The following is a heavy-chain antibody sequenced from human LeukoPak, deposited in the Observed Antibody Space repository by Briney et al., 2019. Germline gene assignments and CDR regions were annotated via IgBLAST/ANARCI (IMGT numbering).Heavy chain of an antibody. V-gene: IGHV4-59*08. J-gene: IGHJ3*02. CDR2: IYYSAST. CDR1: GGSINSYY. CDR3: ARYYDAFDI. Sequence: SETLSLTCTVSGGSINSYYWSWIRRPPGMGLEWIGYIYYSASTNYNPSLKSRVTISVDTSKNQFSLKLSSVTAADTAVYYCARYYDAFDIWGQGTMVTVSS. D-gene: IGHD2-8*01.